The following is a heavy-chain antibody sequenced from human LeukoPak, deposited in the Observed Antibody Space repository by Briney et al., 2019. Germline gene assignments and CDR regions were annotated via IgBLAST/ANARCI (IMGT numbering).Heavy chain of an antibody. Sequence: PGGSLRLSCAVSGFTFSSDWMIWVRQAPGKGLEWVANINPDGSEKNYVDSVRGRFTISRDNAKNTLYLQMNSLRAEDTAVYYCAKDYYGSGSADYWGQGTLVTVSS. CDR3: AKDYYGSGSADY. V-gene: IGHV3-7*01. J-gene: IGHJ4*02. D-gene: IGHD3-10*01. CDR1: GFTFSSDW. CDR2: INPDGSEK.